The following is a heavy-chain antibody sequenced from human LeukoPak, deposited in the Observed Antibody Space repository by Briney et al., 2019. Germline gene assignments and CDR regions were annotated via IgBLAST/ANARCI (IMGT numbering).Heavy chain of an antibody. V-gene: IGHV3-11*01. CDR1: GFTFSSYW. CDR2: ISSSGSTI. J-gene: IGHJ4*02. CDR3: ARGLVVVAATPGY. D-gene: IGHD2-15*01. Sequence: GGSLRLSCAASGFTFSSYWMSWIRQAPGKGLEWVSYISSSGSTIYYADSVKGRFTISRDNAKNSLYLQMNSLRAEDTAVYYCARGLVVVAATPGYWGQGTLVTVSS.